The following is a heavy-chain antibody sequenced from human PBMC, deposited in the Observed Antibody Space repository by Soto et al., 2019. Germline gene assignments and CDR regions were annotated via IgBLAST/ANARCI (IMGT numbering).Heavy chain of an antibody. V-gene: IGHV1-69*01. D-gene: IGHD2-2*01. Sequence: QVQLVQSGAEVKKPGSSVKVSCKASGGTFSSYAISWVRQAPGQGLEWMGGIIPIFGTANYAQKFQGRVTITADESKSNAYRELSSLRSEDTAVYYCAREGVPAANWFDPWGQGPLVTVSS. CDR3: AREGVPAANWFDP. CDR1: GGTFSSYA. J-gene: IGHJ5*02. CDR2: IIPIFGTA.